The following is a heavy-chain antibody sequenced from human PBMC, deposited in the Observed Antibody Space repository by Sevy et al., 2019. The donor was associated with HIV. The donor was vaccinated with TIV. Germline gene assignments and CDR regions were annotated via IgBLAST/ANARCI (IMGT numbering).Heavy chain of an antibody. CDR3: ASSFRSSWYDAFDI. J-gene: IGHJ3*02. Sequence: SETLSLTCAVSGGTISSSNWWSWVRQPPGKGLEWIGEIYRSGSTNYNRSLKSRVTISVDKSKNQFSLKLSSVTAADTAVYYCASSFRSSWYDAFDIWGQGTMVTVSS. V-gene: IGHV4-4*02. D-gene: IGHD6-13*01. CDR1: GGTISSSNW. CDR2: IYRSGST.